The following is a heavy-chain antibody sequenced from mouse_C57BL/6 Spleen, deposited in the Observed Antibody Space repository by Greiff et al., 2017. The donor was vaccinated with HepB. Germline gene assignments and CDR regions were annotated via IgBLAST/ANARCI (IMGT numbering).Heavy chain of an antibody. D-gene: IGHD2-1*01. Sequence: QVQLQQSGAELVKPGASVKLSCKASGYTFTSYWMHWVKQRPGRGLEWIGRIDPNSGGTKYNEKFKSKATLTVDKPSSTAYMQLSSLPSEDSAVYYCAREQIYYGNYDCYFDVWGTGTTVTVSS. CDR2: IDPNSGGT. J-gene: IGHJ1*03. CDR3: AREQIYYGNYDCYFDV. V-gene: IGHV1-72*01. CDR1: GYTFTSYW.